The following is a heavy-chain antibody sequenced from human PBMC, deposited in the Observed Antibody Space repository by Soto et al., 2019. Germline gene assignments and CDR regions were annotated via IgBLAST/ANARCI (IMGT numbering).Heavy chain of an antibody. J-gene: IGHJ5*02. V-gene: IGHV3-23*01. CDR1: GFTFCSYA. CDR3: AKDWYDYYDSSGYYLNWFDP. CDR2: ISGSGDST. D-gene: IGHD3-22*01. Sequence: GGSPRLSCAASGFTFCSYALSWVLQGPGGGVEWGSGISGSGDSTYYADSVKGRFTISRDNSKNTLYLQMNSLRAEDTAVYYCAKDWYDYYDSSGYYLNWFDPWGQGTLVTGSS.